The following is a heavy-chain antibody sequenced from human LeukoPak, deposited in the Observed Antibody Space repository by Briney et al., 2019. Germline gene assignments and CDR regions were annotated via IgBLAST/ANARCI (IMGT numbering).Heavy chain of an antibody. V-gene: IGHV4-59*01. Sequence: PETLSLTCTVSGGSISSYYWSWIRQPPGKGLEWIGYIYYSGSTNYNPSLKSRVTISVDTSKNQFSLKLSSVTAADTAVYYCARGFAYYDSSGYYPDVTFDYWGQGTLVTVSS. CDR2: IYYSGST. D-gene: IGHD3-22*01. J-gene: IGHJ4*02. CDR3: ARGFAYYDSSGYYPDVTFDY. CDR1: GGSISSYY.